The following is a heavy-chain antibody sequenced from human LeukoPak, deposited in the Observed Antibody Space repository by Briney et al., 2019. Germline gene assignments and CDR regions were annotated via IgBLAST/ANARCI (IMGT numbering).Heavy chain of an antibody. CDR3: ARGWLAETTVVTPYNY. CDR2: IIPIFGTP. Sequence: SVKVSCKASGGTFISYAISWVRQAPGQGLEWMGGIIPIFGTPHYSQKFQGRVTITAVDSMSTAYMELSSLRSEDTAVYYCARGWLAETTVVTPYNYWGQGTLVTVSS. D-gene: IGHD4-23*01. CDR1: GGTFISYA. J-gene: IGHJ4*02. V-gene: IGHV1-69*13.